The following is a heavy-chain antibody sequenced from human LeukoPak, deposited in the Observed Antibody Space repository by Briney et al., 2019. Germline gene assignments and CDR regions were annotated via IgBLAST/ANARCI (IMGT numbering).Heavy chain of an antibody. CDR1: GGSISSYC. D-gene: IGHD6-19*01. V-gene: IGHV4-59*01. J-gene: IGHJ4*02. CDR3: ARARSGWWDPFDY. Sequence: SETLSLTCTVSGGSISSYCWSWIRQPPGKGLEWIGYIYYSGSTNYNPSLKSRVTISVDTSKNQFSLKLSSVTAADTAMYYCARARSGWWDPFDYWGQGTLVTVSS. CDR2: IYYSGST.